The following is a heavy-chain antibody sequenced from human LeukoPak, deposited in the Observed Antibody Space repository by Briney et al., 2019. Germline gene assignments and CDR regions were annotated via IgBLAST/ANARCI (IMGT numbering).Heavy chain of an antibody. J-gene: IGHJ4*02. V-gene: IGHV4-59*01. CDR2: IYYSGST. CDR1: GGSISSYY. D-gene: IGHD6-19*01. Sequence: SETLSLTCTVSGGSISSYYWSWIRQPPGKGLEWIGYIYYSGSTNYNPSLTSRDASSVDTYKNQFSLKLSSATAAYTGVYYCARDSGWYPFDYWGQGTLVTVSS. CDR3: ARDSGWYPFDY.